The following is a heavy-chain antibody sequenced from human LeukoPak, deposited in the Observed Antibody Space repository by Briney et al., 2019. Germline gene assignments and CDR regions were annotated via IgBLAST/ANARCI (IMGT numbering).Heavy chain of an antibody. CDR1: GGTFSSYA. CDR2: IIPILGIA. CDR3: ARATGMKKQWLVQYFDY. D-gene: IGHD6-19*01. J-gene: IGHJ4*02. Sequence: SVKVSCKASGGTFSSYAISWVRQAPGQGLEWMGRIIPILGIANYAQKFQGRVTITADKSTSTAYMELSSLRSEDTAVYYCARATGMKKQWLVQYFDYWGQGTPVTVSS. V-gene: IGHV1-69*04.